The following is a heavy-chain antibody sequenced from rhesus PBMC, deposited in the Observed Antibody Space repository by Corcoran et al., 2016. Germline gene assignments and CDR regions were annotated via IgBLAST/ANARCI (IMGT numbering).Heavy chain of an antibody. J-gene: IGHJ4*01. CDR1: GYSISRGYD. CDR3: ARGGTVTFFDY. V-gene: IGHV4-127*01. CDR2: ISGSSGST. D-gene: IGHD4-23*01. Sequence: QVQLQESGPGVVKPSETLSLTCAVSGYSISRGYDWSWIRQPQGKGLEWIGCISGSSGSTYYNPSLLSRFTISTDTSKHQFSLKLSSVTAADTAVYYCARGGTVTFFDYWGQGVLVTVSS.